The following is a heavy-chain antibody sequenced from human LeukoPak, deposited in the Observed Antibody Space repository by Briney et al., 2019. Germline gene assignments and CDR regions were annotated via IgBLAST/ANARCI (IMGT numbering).Heavy chain of an antibody. Sequence: GGSLTLSCAASGFTFSSYSMNWVRQAPGKGLVWVSSISSSSSYIYYADSGKGRFTISRDNAKNSLYLQMNSLRAEDTAVYYCARNRIAVAVGAFDIWGQGTMVTVSS. J-gene: IGHJ3*02. CDR3: ARNRIAVAVGAFDI. CDR1: GFTFSSYS. D-gene: IGHD6-19*01. V-gene: IGHV3-21*01. CDR2: ISSSSSYI.